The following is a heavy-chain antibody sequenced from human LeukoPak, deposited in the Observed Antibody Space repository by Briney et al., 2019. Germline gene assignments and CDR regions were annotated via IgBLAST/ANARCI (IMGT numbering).Heavy chain of an antibody. Sequence: ASVKVSCKASGYTFTGYYMHWVRQAPGQGLEWMGWINPNSGGTNYAQKFQGRVTMTRDTSISTAYMELSRLRSDDTAVYYCARDFTLLWFGELPPWGQGTLVTVSS. CDR1: GYTFTGYY. CDR2: INPNSGGT. CDR3: ARDFTLLWFGELPP. D-gene: IGHD3-10*01. J-gene: IGHJ5*02. V-gene: IGHV1-2*02.